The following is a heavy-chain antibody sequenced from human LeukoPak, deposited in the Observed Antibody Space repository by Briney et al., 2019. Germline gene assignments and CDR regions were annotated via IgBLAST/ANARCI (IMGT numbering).Heavy chain of an antibody. CDR2: MNPNSGNT. D-gene: IGHD6-19*01. V-gene: IGHV1-18*01. Sequence: ASVKVSCKASGYTFTSYDINWVRQATGQGLEWMGWMNPNSGNTNYAQKLQGRVTMTTDTSTSTAYMELRSLRSDDTAAYYCARTPGYSSGWYRFDPWGQGTLVTVSS. J-gene: IGHJ5*02. CDR1: GYTFTSYD. CDR3: ARTPGYSSGWYRFDP.